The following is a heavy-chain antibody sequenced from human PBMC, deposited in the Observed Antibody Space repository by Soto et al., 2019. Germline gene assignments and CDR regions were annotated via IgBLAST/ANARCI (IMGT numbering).Heavy chain of an antibody. CDR2: ISSSSTTK. D-gene: IGHD2-15*01. CDR1: GFTFSSYS. J-gene: IGHJ5*02. V-gene: IGHV3-48*01. CDR3: ARDGCSGSNCLNWFYP. Sequence: EVQLVESGGGLVQPGGSLRLSCAASGFTFSSYSMNWVRQAPGKGLEWVSYISSSSTTKYYADSVKGRFTISRDNAKNSLYLQMNSLRAEDTAVYYCARDGCSGSNCLNWFYPWGQGTLVTVSS.